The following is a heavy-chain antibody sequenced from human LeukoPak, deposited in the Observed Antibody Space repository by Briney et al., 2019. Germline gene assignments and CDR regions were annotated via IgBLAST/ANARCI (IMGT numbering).Heavy chain of an antibody. J-gene: IGHJ4*02. D-gene: IGHD3-10*01. V-gene: IGHV3-33*01. CDR3: ARDQPVRGVPDY. CDR1: GFTLSSYG. Sequence: GRSLRLSCAASGFTLSSYGMHWVGQAPGKGLEWVAVIWYDGSNKYYADSVKGRFTISRDNSKNTLYLQMNSLRAEDTAVYYCARDQPVRGVPDYWGEGTLVTVSS. CDR2: IWYDGSNK.